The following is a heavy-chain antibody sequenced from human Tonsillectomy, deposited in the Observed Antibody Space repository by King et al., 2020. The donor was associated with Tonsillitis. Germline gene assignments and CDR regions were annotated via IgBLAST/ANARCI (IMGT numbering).Heavy chain of an antibody. CDR1: GGSISSSSYY. V-gene: IGHV4-39*01. J-gene: IGHJ6*03. D-gene: IGHD6-13*01. CDR3: ARHGDTYSSNWYAYYYYMDV. CDR2: IYYSGST. Sequence: VQLQESGPGLVKPSETLSLTCTVSGGSISSSSYYWGWIRQPPGKGLEWIGSIYYSGSTYYNPSLKSRVTISVDTSKNHFSLKLSSVTAADTAVYYCARHGDTYSSNWYAYYYYMDVWDKGTTVTVSS.